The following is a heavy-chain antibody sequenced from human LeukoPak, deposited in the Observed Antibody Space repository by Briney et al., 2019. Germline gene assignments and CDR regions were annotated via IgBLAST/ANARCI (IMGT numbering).Heavy chain of an antibody. D-gene: IGHD2-2*01. V-gene: IGHV1-69*05. Sequence: SVKVSCKASGGTFSSYAISWVRQAPGQGLEWMGGIIPIFGTANYAQKFQGRVTITTDESTSTAYMELSSLRSEDTAVYYCARGLSRLDDAFDIWGQGTMVTVSS. J-gene: IGHJ3*02. CDR1: GGTFSSYA. CDR3: ARGLSRLDDAFDI. CDR2: IIPIFGTA.